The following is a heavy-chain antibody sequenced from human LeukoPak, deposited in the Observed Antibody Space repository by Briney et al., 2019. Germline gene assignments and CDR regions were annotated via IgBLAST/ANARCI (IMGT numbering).Heavy chain of an antibody. V-gene: IGHV4-39*07. CDR2: IYYSGST. Sequence: SETLSLTCTVSGGSISSSNYYWGWIRQPPGKGLEWIGSIYYSGSTYYNPSLKSRVTISVDTSKNQFSLKLSSVTAADTAVYYCARFHSYGNWFDPWGQGTLVTVSS. CDR1: GGSISSSNYY. D-gene: IGHD5-18*01. J-gene: IGHJ5*02. CDR3: ARFHSYGNWFDP.